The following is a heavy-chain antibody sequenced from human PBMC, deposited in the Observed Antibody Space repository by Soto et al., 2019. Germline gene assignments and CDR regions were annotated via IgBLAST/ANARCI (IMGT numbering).Heavy chain of an antibody. CDR3: ARGAMSTSYYYYGMDV. CDR2: IYHSGST. V-gene: IGHV4-30-2*05. CDR1: GGSISSGGYS. Sequence: SETLSLTCAVSGGSISSGGYSWSWIRQPPGKGLEWIGYIYHSGSTYYNPSLKSRVTISVDTSKNQFSLKLSSVTAADTAVYYCARGAMSTSYYYYGMDVWGQGTTVTVSS. J-gene: IGHJ6*02. D-gene: IGHD2-2*01.